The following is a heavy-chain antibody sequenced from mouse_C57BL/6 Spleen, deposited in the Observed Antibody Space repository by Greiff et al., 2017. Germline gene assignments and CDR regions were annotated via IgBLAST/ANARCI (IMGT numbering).Heavy chain of an antibody. V-gene: IGHV1-7*01. CDR2: INPSSGYT. CDR1: GYTFTSYW. CDR3: ARYYGSSLYAMDY. J-gene: IGHJ4*01. Sequence: VQLVESGAELAKPGASVKLSCKASGYTFTSYWMHWVKQRPGQGLEWIGYINPSSGYTKYNQKFKDKATLTADKSSSTAYMQLSSLTYEDSAVYYCARYYGSSLYAMDYWGQGTSVTVSS. D-gene: IGHD1-1*01.